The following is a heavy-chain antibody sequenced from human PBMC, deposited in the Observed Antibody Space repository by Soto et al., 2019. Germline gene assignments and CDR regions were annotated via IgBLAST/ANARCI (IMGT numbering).Heavy chain of an antibody. J-gene: IGHJ4*02. CDR2: ISNDATKK. Sequence: SGGSLRLSCAASGFSFSNYGIHWVRQAPGKGLEWVAFISNDATKKYYADSLKGRFTISRDNSKNTLYLQMNSLRADDTAVYYCAKDRGLNDYSNDHFNHWGQGILVTVSS. CDR1: GFSFSNYG. V-gene: IGHV3-30*18. D-gene: IGHD4-4*01. CDR3: AKDRGLNDYSNDHFNH.